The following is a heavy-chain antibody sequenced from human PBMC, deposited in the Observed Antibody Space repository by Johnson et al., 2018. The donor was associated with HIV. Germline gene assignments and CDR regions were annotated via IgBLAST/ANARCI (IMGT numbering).Heavy chain of an antibody. CDR2: IYSGGNT. J-gene: IGHJ3*02. D-gene: IGHD6-13*01. Sequence: VQLVESGGGLIQPGGSLRLSCAASGFTVSSNYMSWVRQAPGKGLEWVSIIYSGGNTYYADSVKGRFTISRDNSKNTLYLQMNSLRAEDTAVYYCAKEEGLAAAGYDAFDIWGQGTMVTVSS. V-gene: IGHV3-53*01. CDR1: GFTVSSNY. CDR3: AKEEGLAAAGYDAFDI.